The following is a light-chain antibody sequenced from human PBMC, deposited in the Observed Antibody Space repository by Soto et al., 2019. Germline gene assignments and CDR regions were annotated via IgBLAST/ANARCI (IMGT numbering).Light chain of an antibody. V-gene: IGKV3-20*01. J-gene: IGKJ1*01. CDR2: GAS. CDR1: QSVSSSY. CDR3: QQYGSAPKT. Sequence: EIVLTQSPGTLSLSPGERATLSCRASQSVSSSYLAWYQQKPGQAPRLLIYGASSRATGIPDRFSGSGLWTDFTLTISRLEPEDFAVYYCQQYGSAPKTFGQGTKVEIK.